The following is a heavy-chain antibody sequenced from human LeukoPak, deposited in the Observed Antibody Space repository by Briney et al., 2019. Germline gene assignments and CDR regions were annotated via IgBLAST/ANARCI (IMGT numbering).Heavy chain of an antibody. J-gene: IGHJ4*02. V-gene: IGHV4-38-2*02. D-gene: IGHD6-6*01. Sequence: SETLSLTCTVSGYSISSGYYWGWIRQPPGKGLEWIGEISHSGSTSYNRSLKSRVTLSVGTSKNQFSLNLSSVTAADTAVYYCARGDVAARLAYWGQGTLVTVSS. CDR3: ARGDVAARLAY. CDR2: ISHSGST. CDR1: GYSISSGYY.